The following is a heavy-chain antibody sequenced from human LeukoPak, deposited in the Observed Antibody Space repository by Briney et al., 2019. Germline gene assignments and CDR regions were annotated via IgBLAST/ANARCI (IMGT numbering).Heavy chain of an antibody. CDR2: TSGSGGST. D-gene: IGHD3-22*01. V-gene: IGHV3-23*01. CDR3: AQASNYYDSSGYYYVLDH. J-gene: IGHJ4*02. CDR1: GFTSSSSA. Sequence: GGSLRLSCAASGFTSSSSAMSWVRQAPGKGLEWVSATSGSGGSTYYADSVQGRFTVFRDTSKNTLFLQMNSLRAEDTAIYYCAQASNYYDSSGYYYVLDHWGQGTLVTVSS.